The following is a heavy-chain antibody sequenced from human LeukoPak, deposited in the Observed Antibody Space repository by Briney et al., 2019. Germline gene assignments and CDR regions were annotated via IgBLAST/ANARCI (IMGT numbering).Heavy chain of an antibody. CDR3: ARNNWFGEFENWFDP. CDR2: ISSSSSYI. CDR1: GFTFSSYS. V-gene: IGHV3-21*01. J-gene: IGHJ5*02. Sequence: GGSLRLSCAASGFTFSSYSMNWVRQAPGKGPEWVASISSSSSYIYYADSMKGRFTISRDNAKNSLYLQMNSLRAEDTAAYYCARNNWFGEFENWFDPWGQGTLVTVSS. D-gene: IGHD3-10*01.